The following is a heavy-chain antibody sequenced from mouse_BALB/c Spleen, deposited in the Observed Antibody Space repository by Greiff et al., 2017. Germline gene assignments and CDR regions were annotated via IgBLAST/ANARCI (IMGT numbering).Heavy chain of an antibody. D-gene: IGHD2-3*01. CDR1: GYAFTNYL. CDR3: AREGGYYYFDD. CDR2: INPGSGGT. J-gene: IGHJ2*01. V-gene: IGHV1-54*01. Sequence: VQLQQSGAELVRPGTSVKVSCKASGYAFTNYLIEWVKQRPGQGLEWIGVINPGSGGTNYNEKFKGKATLTADKSSSTAYMQLSSLTSDDSAVYFCAREGGYYYFDDWGQGTTLTVSS.